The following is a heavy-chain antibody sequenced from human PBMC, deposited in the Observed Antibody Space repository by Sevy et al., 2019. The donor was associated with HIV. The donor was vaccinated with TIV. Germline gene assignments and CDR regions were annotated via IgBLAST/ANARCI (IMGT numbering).Heavy chain of an antibody. CDR1: EFTFSKYW. V-gene: IGHV3-7*01. CDR3: VRGGGACDY. CDR2: IKGDGSDK. Sequence: GGSLRLSCAASEFTFSKYWMGWVRQAPGKGPEWVANIKGDGSDKYYLDSVKGRFTISRDNAKSSLYLRMNSLIDEDTATYYCVRGGGACDYWGQGTLVTVSS. D-gene: IGHD2-21*02. J-gene: IGHJ4*02.